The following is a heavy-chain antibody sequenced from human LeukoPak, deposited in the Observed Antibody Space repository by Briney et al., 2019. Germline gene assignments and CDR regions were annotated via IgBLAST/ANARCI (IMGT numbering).Heavy chain of an antibody. Sequence: ASVKVSCKASGYTFTGYYMHWVRQAPGQGLEWVGWISAYHGNTNYAQKLQGRVTMTTDTSTSTAYMELRSLRSDDTAVYYCAREGAGDGYNTDYWGQGTLVTVSS. J-gene: IGHJ4*02. CDR1: GYTFTGYY. D-gene: IGHD5-24*01. V-gene: IGHV1-18*04. CDR2: ISAYHGNT. CDR3: AREGAGDGYNTDY.